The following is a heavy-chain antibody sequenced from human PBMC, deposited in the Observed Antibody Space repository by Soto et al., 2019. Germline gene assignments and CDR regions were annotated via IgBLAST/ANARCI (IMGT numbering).Heavy chain of an antibody. V-gene: IGHV1-18*01. Sequence: ASVKVSCKASGYTFTSYGISGVRQAPGQGLEWMGWISAYNGNTNYAQKLQGRVTMTTDTSTGTAYMELRSLRSDDTAVYYCARGVPASYYYYYMDVWGKGTTVTISS. CDR1: GYTFTSYG. CDR2: ISAYNGNT. D-gene: IGHD2-2*01. J-gene: IGHJ6*03. CDR3: ARGVPASYYYYYMDV.